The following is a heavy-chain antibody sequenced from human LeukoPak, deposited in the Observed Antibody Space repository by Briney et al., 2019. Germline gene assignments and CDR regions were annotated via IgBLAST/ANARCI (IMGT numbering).Heavy chain of an antibody. J-gene: IGHJ4*02. CDR1: GYTFTGYY. CDR3: ARDRSQWELLLPDY. D-gene: IGHD1-26*01. CDR2: INPNSGGT. V-gene: IGHV1-2*02. Sequence: ASVKVSCKASGYTFTGYYTHWVRQAPGQGLEWMGWINPNSGGTNYAQKFQGRVTMTRDTSISTAYMELSRLRSDDTAVYYCARDRSQWELLLPDYWGQGTLVTVSS.